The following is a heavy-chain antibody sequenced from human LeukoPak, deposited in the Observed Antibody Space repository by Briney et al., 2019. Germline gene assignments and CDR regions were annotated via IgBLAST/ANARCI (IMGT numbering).Heavy chain of an antibody. J-gene: IGHJ4*02. D-gene: IGHD3-10*01. CDR1: GFTFSDYY. CDR2: IYSGGST. Sequence: EPGGSLRLSCAVSGFTFSDYYMSWIRQAPGKGLEWVSVIYSGGSTYYADSVKGRFTISRDNSKNTLYLQMNSLRAEDTAVYYCARSLAYGSGSYPLSVSFDYWGQGTLVTVSS. CDR3: ARSLAYGSGSYPLSVSFDY. V-gene: IGHV3-53*01.